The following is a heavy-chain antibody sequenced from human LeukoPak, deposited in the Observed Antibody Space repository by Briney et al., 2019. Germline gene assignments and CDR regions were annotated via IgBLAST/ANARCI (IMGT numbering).Heavy chain of an antibody. Sequence: SVKVSCKASGGTFSSYAISWVRQAPGQGLEWMGGIIPIFGTANYAQKFQGRVTITADESTSTAYMELSSLRSEDTAVYYCAGVEYETAAGTSSYYYYGMDVWGQGTTVTVSS. D-gene: IGHD6-13*01. J-gene: IGHJ6*02. CDR3: AGVEYETAAGTSSYYYYGMDV. V-gene: IGHV1-69*13. CDR2: IIPIFGTA. CDR1: GGTFSSYA.